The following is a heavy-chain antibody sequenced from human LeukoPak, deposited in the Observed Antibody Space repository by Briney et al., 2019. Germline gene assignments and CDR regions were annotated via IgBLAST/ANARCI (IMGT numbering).Heavy chain of an antibody. D-gene: IGHD5-18*01. CDR3: ARSGYSYGSAPGLYYYYYYGMDV. J-gene: IGHJ6*02. CDR2: MNPNSGNT. CDR1: GYTFTGYY. Sequence: ASVKVSCKASGYTFTGYYMHWVRQAPGQGLEWMGWMNPNSGNTGYAQKFQGRVTMTRNTSISTAYMELSSLRSEDTAVYYCARSGYSYGSAPGLYYYYYYGMDVWGQGTTVTVSS. V-gene: IGHV1-8*02.